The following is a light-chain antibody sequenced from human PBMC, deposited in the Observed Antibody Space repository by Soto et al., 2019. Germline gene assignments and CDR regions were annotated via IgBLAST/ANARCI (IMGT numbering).Light chain of an antibody. J-gene: IGKJ1*01. Sequence: DVVMTQSPLSLSVTLGQPASISCWSSQSIVYSDGHAYLNWFHQRPGQSPRRLIYQVSKRDSGVPDRFSGSGSGTDFTLKISRVEAEDVGVYDCMQGTHWPPTFGRGTKVEIK. CDR1: QSIVYSDGHAY. CDR3: MQGTHWPPT. CDR2: QVS. V-gene: IGKV2-30*01.